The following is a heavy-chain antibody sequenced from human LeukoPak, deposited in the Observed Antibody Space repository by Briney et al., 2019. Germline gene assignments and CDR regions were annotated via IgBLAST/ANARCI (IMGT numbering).Heavy chain of an antibody. CDR1: GYTFTGYY. V-gene: IGHV1-2*02. CDR3: ASPYQLLFESAFDI. J-gene: IGHJ3*02. CDR2: INPNSGGT. Sequence: ASVKVSCKASGYTFTGYYMHWVRQAPGQRLEWMGWINPNSGGTNYAQKFQGRVTMTRDTSISTAYMELSRLRSDDTAVYYCASPYQLLFESAFDIWGQGTMVTVSS. D-gene: IGHD2-2*01.